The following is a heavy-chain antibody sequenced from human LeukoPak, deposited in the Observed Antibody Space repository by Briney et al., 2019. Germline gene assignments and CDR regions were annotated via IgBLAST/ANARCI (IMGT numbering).Heavy chain of an antibody. CDR1: GYTFTSYG. J-gene: IGHJ4*02. V-gene: IGHV1-18*01. D-gene: IGHD3-22*01. CDR2: ISAYNGNT. CDR3: ARVSPLYYYDSSGYSPPLDY. Sequence: ASVKVSCEASGYTFTSYGISWVRQAPGQGLEWMGWISAYNGNTNYAQKLQGRVTMTTDTSTSTAYMELRSLRSDDTAVYYCARVSPLYYYDSSGYSPPLDYWGQGTLVTVSS.